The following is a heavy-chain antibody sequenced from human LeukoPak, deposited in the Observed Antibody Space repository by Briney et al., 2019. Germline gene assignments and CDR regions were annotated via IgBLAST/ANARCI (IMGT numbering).Heavy chain of an antibody. J-gene: IGHJ4*02. CDR1: GGTFSSYA. D-gene: IGHD2-15*01. CDR3: ARGRGGSPDFDY. V-gene: IGHV1-69*05. Sequence: SVKVSCKASGGTFSSYAISWVRQAPGQGLEWMGGIIPIFGTANYAQKFQGRVTMTRNTSISTAYMELSSLRSEDTAVYYCARGRGGSPDFDYWGQGTLVTVSS. CDR2: IIPIFGTA.